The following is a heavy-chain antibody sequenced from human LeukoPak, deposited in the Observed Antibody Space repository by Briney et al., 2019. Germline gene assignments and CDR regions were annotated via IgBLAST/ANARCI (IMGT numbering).Heavy chain of an antibody. CDR3: ARSPIVGATTGWFDP. Sequence: RPSETLSLTCTVSGGSISSGSYYWSWIRQPAGKGLEWIGRIYTSGSTNYNPSLKSRVTISVDTSKNQFSLKLSSVTAADTAVYYCARSPIVGATTGWFDPWGQGTLVTVSS. D-gene: IGHD1-26*01. CDR2: IYTSGST. CDR1: GGSISSGSYY. J-gene: IGHJ5*02. V-gene: IGHV4-61*02.